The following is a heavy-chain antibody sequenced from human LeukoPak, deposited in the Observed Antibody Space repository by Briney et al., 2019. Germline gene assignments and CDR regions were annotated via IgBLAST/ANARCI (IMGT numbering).Heavy chain of an antibody. V-gene: IGHV4-34*12. J-gene: IGHJ4*02. CDR1: GGSFSGYY. CDR2: IIHGGGT. CDR3: ARLSGMAAPGQTAGY. D-gene: IGHD6-25*01. Sequence: PSETLSLTCAVYGGSFSGYYWSWVRQPPGKGLEWIGQIIHGGGTTYHPSLKSRVTISEDTSKNQFSLRLTSVTAADTAVYYCARLSGMAAPGQTAGYWGQGTLVIVSS.